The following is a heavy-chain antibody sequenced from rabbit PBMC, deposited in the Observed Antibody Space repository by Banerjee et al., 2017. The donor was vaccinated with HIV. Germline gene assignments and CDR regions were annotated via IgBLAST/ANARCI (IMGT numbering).Heavy chain of an antibody. CDR1: GFDLSSSYY. Sequence: QEQLVESGGGLVQPEGSLTLTCKASGFDLSSSYYMCWVRQAPGKGLEWIACIYAGSSGSTYYASWAKGRFTISKTSSTTVTLQMTSLTAADTATYFCARDTAGYASYPTWFNLWGPGTLVTVS. D-gene: IGHD6-1*01. J-gene: IGHJ4*01. V-gene: IGHV1S45*01. CDR2: IYAGSSGST. CDR3: ARDTAGYASYPTWFNL.